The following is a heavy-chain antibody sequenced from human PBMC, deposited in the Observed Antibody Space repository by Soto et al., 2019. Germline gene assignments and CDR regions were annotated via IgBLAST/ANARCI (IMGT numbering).Heavy chain of an antibody. V-gene: IGHV3-23*01. CDR1: GFTFSSYA. CDR3: AKERGDSLALPDS. Sequence: EVQLLESGGGLVQPGGSLRLSCAASGFTFSSYAMSWVRQAPGKGLEWVSAISGSGGSTYYADSVKGRFTISRDYSKGTRYLQMYSLIAEEAAEYHCAKERGDSLALPDSWGQGTVVTVSS. CDR2: ISGSGGST. D-gene: IGHD2-21*02. J-gene: IGHJ5*01.